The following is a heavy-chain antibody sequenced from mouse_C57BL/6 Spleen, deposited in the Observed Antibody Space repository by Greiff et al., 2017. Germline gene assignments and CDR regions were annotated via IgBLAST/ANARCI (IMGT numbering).Heavy chain of an antibody. D-gene: IGHD1-1*01. V-gene: IGHV1-53*01. CDR1: GYTFTSYW. CDR3: ARSYYGSSSGYFDV. J-gene: IGHJ1*03. CDR2: INPSNGGT. Sequence: VKLMEPGTELVKPGASVKLSCKASGYTFTSYWMHWVKQRPGQGLEWIGNINPSNGGTNYNEKFKSKATLTVDKSSSTAYMQLSSLTSEDSAVYYCARSYYGSSSGYFDVWGTGTTVTVSS.